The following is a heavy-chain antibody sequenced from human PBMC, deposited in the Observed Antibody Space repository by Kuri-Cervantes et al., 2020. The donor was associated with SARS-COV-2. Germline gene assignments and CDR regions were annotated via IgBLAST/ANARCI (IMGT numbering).Heavy chain of an antibody. J-gene: IGHJ4*02. Sequence: ASVKVSCKASGYTFTGYYMHWVRQAPGQGLEWMGIINPSGGSTSYAQKFQGRVTMTRDTSTSTVYMELSSLRSEDTAVYYCARVGSERYCSSTSCSLNYYFDYWGQGTLVTVSS. CDR2: INPSGGST. D-gene: IGHD2-2*01. CDR3: ARVGSERYCSSTSCSLNYYFDY. CDR1: GYTFTGYY. V-gene: IGHV1-46*03.